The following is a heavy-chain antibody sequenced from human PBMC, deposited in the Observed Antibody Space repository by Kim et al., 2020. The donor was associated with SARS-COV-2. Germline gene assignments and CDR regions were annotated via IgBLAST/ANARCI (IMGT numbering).Heavy chain of an antibody. V-gene: IGHV1-69*13. J-gene: IGHJ3*02. Sequence: SVKVSCKASGGSFYNYVVSWVRQAPGQGLEWMGALNTISGTVDYAQKFRGRVTIDADESTSTVFLELTSLRLDDTALYYCARDSDDGVVIYAFNIWGQGTKVTVSS. D-gene: IGHD2-21*01. CDR1: GGSFYNYV. CDR3: ARDSDDGVVIYAFNI. CDR2: LNTISGTV.